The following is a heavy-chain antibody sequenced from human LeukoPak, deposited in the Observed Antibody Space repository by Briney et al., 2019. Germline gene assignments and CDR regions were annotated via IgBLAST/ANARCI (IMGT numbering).Heavy chain of an antibody. CDR1: GGTFSSYA. D-gene: IGHD2-2*01. CDR3: ARDFTYCSSTRCSDAFDI. Sequence: ASVKVSCKASGGTFSSYAISWVRQAPGQGLEWMGGIIPIFGTANYAQKFQGRVTITTDESTSTAYMELSSLRSEDTAVYYCARDFTYCSSTRCSDAFDIWGQGTMVTVSS. V-gene: IGHV1-69*05. J-gene: IGHJ3*02. CDR2: IIPIFGTA.